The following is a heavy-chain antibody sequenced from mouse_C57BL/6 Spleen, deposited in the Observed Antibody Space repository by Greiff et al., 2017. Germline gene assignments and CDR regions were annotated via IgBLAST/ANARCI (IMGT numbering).Heavy chain of an antibody. V-gene: IGHV1-52*01. D-gene: IGHD2-4*01. CDR1: GYTFTSYW. CDR3: AREDDYVGGDY. J-gene: IGHJ2*01. Sequence: QVQLQQPGAELVRPGSSVTLSCKASGYTFTSYWMHWVKQRPIQGLEWIGNIDPSDSETHYNQKFKDKATLTVDKSSSTAYMQLSSLTSEDSAVYYCAREDDYVGGDYWGQGTTLTVSS. CDR2: IDPSDSET.